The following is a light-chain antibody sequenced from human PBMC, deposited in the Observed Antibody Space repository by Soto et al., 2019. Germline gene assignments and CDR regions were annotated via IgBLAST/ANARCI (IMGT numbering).Light chain of an antibody. V-gene: IGKV1-27*01. CDR2: AAS. Sequence: DLQMTQSPTSLSASVGDRVTITCRASQGIRNYVAWYQQIPGKAPKLLIYAASTLQSGVPSRFIGSGSGTDFTLTIYGLQPEDVATYSCQKYSSVPVFGPGTKVEIK. CDR1: QGIRNY. CDR3: QKYSSVPV. J-gene: IGKJ3*01.